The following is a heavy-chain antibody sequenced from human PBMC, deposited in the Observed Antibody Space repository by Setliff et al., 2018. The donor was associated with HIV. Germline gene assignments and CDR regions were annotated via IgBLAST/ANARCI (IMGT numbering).Heavy chain of an antibody. CDR2: VYYSGST. CDR3: ARSYYDFWNGLPRSFDV. CDR1: GGSLSNHY. J-gene: IGHJ3*01. Sequence: PSQTLSLTCTVSGGSLSNHYWSWLRQSPKNGLEWIGYVYYSGSTNYKPSLKSRVSISVDTSRNQFPLNLTSLTTADTAMYYCARSYYDFWNGLPRSFDVWGQGTMVTVSS. V-gene: IGHV4-59*11. D-gene: IGHD3-3*01.